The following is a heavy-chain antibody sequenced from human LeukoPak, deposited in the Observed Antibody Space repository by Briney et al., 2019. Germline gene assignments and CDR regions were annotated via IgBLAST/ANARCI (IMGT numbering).Heavy chain of an antibody. CDR1: GGSINSYY. CDR2: IYYSGST. J-gene: IGHJ4*02. Sequence: SETLSLTCTVSGGSINSYYWNWIRQPPGKGLEWIGYIYYSGSTNYNPSLRSRVNISLDTYKKQFSLKLSSVTAADTAIYYCARGQRRLQDYWGQGTLVTVSS. V-gene: IGHV4-59*01. CDR3: ARGQRRLQDY.